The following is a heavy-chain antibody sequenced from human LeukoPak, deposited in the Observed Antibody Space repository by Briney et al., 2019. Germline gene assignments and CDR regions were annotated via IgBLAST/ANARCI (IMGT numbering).Heavy chain of an antibody. Sequence: SETLSLTCTVSGGSISSSSYYWGWIRQPPGKGLEWIGSIYYSGSTYYNPSLKSRVTISVDTSKNQFSLKLSSVTAADTAVYYCASRPQGRAAARSWFDPWGQGTLVTVSS. V-gene: IGHV4-39*07. D-gene: IGHD6-13*01. CDR3: ASRPQGRAAARSWFDP. J-gene: IGHJ5*02. CDR1: GGSISSSSYY. CDR2: IYYSGST.